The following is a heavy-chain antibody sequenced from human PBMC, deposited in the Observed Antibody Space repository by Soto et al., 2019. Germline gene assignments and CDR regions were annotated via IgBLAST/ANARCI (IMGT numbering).Heavy chain of an antibody. J-gene: IGHJ4*02. CDR3: ARAWDDILTGYPPTFDY. Sequence: GGSLRLSCAASGFTFSDYYMSWIRQAPGKGLEWVSYISSSGSTIYYADSVKGRFTISRDNAKNSLYLQMNSLRAEDTAVYYCARAWDDILTGYPPTFDYWGQGTLVTVSS. CDR2: ISSSGSTI. CDR1: GFTFSDYY. V-gene: IGHV3-11*01. D-gene: IGHD3-9*01.